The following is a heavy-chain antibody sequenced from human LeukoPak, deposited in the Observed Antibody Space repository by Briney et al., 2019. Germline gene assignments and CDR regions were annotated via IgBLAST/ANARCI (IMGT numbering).Heavy chain of an antibody. J-gene: IGHJ4*02. CDR1: GFTFSSYA. Sequence: GSLRLSCAASGFTFSSYAMHWVRQAPGKGLEYVSAISSNGGSTYYANSVKGGFTISRDNSKNTLYLQMGSLRAEDMAVYYCARRGSGYDLPYWGQGTLVTVSS. D-gene: IGHD5-12*01. V-gene: IGHV3-64*01. CDR2: ISSNGGST. CDR3: ARRGSGYDLPY.